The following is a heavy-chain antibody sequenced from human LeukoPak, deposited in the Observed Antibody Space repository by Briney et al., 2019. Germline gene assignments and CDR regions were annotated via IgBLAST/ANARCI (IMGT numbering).Heavy chain of an antibody. J-gene: IGHJ4*02. Sequence: GASVKVSCKASGYTFTSYGISWVRQAPGQGLEWMGWISAYNGNTNYAQKLQGRVTMTTDTSTSTAYMELRSLRSDDTAVYYCARDHYYGSGSSVIVDYWGQGTLVTVSS. CDR2: ISAYNGNT. CDR1: GYTFTSYG. CDR3: ARDHYYGSGSSVIVDY. D-gene: IGHD3-10*01. V-gene: IGHV1-18*01.